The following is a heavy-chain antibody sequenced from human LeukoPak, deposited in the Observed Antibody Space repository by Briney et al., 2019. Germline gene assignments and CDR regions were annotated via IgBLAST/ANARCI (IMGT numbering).Heavy chain of an antibody. J-gene: IGHJ4*02. Sequence: GRSLRLSCAASGFTFSSYGMHWVRQAPGKGLEWVSAISGSGGSTYYADSVKGRFTISRDNSKNTLYLQMNSLRAEDTAVYYCAKDGYYYDSSGYYHDYWGQGTLVTVSS. V-gene: IGHV3-23*01. CDR3: AKDGYYYDSSGYYHDY. CDR1: GFTFSSYG. CDR2: ISGSGGST. D-gene: IGHD3-22*01.